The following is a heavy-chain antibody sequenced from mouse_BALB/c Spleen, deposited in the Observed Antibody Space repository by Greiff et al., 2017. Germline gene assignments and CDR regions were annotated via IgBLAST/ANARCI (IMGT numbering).Heavy chain of an antibody. J-gene: IGHJ4*01. D-gene: IGHD1-2*01. CDR3: AREDYCYYYAMDY. CDR1: GYSFTSYY. Sequence: QVQLQQSGPELVKPGASVKISCKASGYSFTSYYIHWVKQRPGQGLEWIGWIFPGSGNTKYNEKFKGKATLTADTSSSTAYMQLSSLTSEDSAVYFYAREDYCYYYAMDYWGQGTSVTVSS. V-gene: IGHV1-66*01. CDR2: IFPGSGNT.